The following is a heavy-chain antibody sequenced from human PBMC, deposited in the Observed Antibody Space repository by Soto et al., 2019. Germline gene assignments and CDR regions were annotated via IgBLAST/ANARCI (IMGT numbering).Heavy chain of an antibody. D-gene: IGHD6-19*01. CDR3: AHSVVAGLGYYFDY. Sequence: QITLKESGPTLVKPTQTLTLTCTFSGFSLSSTRVAVGWIRQPPGKALEWLALIYWDDDKRYSPFLKSRLTIXXXTXXNQVVLTMTNMEPMDTATYYCAHSVVAGLGYYFDYWGQGTLVTVSS. CDR1: GFSLSSTRVA. J-gene: IGHJ4*02. CDR2: IYWDDDK. V-gene: IGHV2-5*02.